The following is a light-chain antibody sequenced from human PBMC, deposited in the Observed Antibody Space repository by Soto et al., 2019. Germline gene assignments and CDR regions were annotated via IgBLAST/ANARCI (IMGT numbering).Light chain of an antibody. V-gene: IGKV3D-15*01. CDR1: QSVSSN. Sequence: EIVMTQSPGTLSASPGERATLSCRASQSVSSNLAWYQQTPGQPPRLLIYGASTRATGIPARFSGSGSGTEFTLTISSLQSEDTAVYYCQQYDKWPPLTFGGGTKVDIK. CDR3: QQYDKWPPLT. CDR2: GAS. J-gene: IGKJ4*01.